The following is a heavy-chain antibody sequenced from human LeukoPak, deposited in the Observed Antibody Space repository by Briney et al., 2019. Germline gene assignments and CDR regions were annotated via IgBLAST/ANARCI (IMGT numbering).Heavy chain of an antibody. CDR3: ARGNSNFDY. CDR1: GFTSDDYG. J-gene: IGHJ4*02. CDR2: IRRNGGST. V-gene: IGHV3-20*01. D-gene: IGHD3-10*01. Sequence: PGGSLRLSCAASGFTSDDYGMSWVRQAPGKGLEWVSGIRRNGGSTGYADSVKGRFTISRDTAKNSLYPQMNSLRAEDTALYHCARGNSNFDYWGQGTLVTVSS.